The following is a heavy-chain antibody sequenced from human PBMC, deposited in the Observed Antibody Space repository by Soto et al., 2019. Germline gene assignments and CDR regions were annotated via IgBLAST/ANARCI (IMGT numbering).Heavy chain of an antibody. CDR2: VNPGDSDT. Sequence: GESLKISCKGSGYSFTSYWIGWVRQMPGKGLEWMGIVNPGDSDTRYSPSFQGQVTISADKSISTAYLQWSSLKASDTAMYYCARHIPAAGDYYGMDVWGQGTTVTVSS. J-gene: IGHJ6*02. D-gene: IGHD2-2*01. V-gene: IGHV5-51*01. CDR1: GYSFTSYW. CDR3: ARHIPAAGDYYGMDV.